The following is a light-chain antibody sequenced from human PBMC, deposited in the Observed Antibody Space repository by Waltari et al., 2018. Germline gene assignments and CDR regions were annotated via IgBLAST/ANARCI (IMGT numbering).Light chain of an antibody. CDR1: RKNVGDER. CDR2: RNT. J-gene: IGLJ3*02. V-gene: IGLV10-54*04. Sequence: QAGLTQPPSVSKGLRQTATLTCSGTRKNVGDERAYSLQQHQGHPPKVLSYRNTHRPSGVSERFSASRSGNTASLTISGLQPEDEADYYCSAWDGSLNTWLFGGGTKLTVL. CDR3: SAWDGSLNTWL.